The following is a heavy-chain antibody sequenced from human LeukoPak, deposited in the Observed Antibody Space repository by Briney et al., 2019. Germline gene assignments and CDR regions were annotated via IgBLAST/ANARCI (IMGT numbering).Heavy chain of an antibody. D-gene: IGHD6-13*01. J-gene: IGHJ3*02. CDR2: ISSSSSYI. V-gene: IGHV3-21*01. Sequence: PGGSLRLSCAASGFTFSSYSMTWVRQAPGKGLEWVSSISSSSSYIYYADSVKGRFTISRDNAKNSLYLQMNSLRAEDTAVYYCARGIAAAGPREDAFDIWGQGTMVTVSS. CDR1: GFTFSSYS. CDR3: ARGIAAAGPREDAFDI.